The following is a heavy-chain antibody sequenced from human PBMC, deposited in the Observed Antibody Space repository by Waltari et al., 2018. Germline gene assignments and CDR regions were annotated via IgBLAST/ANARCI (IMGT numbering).Heavy chain of an antibody. CDR1: GYTFTSYD. CDR2: MNPNSGNT. V-gene: IGHV1-8*01. Sequence: QVQLVQSGAEVKKPGASVKVYCKASGYTFTSYDINWVRQATGQGLEWMGWMNPNSGNTVYAQKVQGRVTMTRNTSRSTAYMELSSLRSEDTAVYYCARVLNGDGSCIDYWGQGTLVTVSS. CDR3: ARVLNGDGSCIDY. J-gene: IGHJ4*02. D-gene: IGHD4-17*01.